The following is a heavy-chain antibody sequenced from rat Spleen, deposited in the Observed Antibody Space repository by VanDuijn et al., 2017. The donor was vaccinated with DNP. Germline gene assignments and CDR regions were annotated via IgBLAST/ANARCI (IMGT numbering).Heavy chain of an antibody. V-gene: IGHV5S13*01. CDR1: GFTFSDYY. CDR3: ATRGGYGSFDY. Sequence: EVQLVESGGGLVQPERSLKLSCEASGFTFSDYYMAWVRQAPTKGLEWVACMSPTSRSPYYRDSVKGRFTIARDNAKNTQYLQMDSLRSEDTATYYCATRGGYGSFDYWGQGVMVTVSS. D-gene: IGHD1-4*01. J-gene: IGHJ2*01. CDR2: MSPTSRSP.